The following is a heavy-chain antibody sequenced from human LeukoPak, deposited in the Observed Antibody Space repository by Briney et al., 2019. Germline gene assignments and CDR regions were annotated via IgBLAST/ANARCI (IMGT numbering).Heavy chain of an antibody. J-gene: IGHJ4*02. CDR2: INHSGSP. CDR3: GSRLTAMLGVIKGPIVF. V-gene: IGHV4-34*04. D-gene: IGHD2-21*01. CDR1: GGSFSDYY. Sequence: SETLSLTCAVYGGSFSDYYWTWVRQPPGKGLEWIGEINHSGSPNNNPSLKSRASISFDTSKNQFSLKLTSVTAADTAVYYCGSRLTAMLGVIKGPIVFGGQGTLVTVSS.